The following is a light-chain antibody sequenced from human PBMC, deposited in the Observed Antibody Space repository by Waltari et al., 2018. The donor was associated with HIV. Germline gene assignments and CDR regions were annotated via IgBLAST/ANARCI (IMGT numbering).Light chain of an antibody. CDR2: DVT. V-gene: IGLV2-11*01. J-gene: IGLJ2*01. CDR1: SSDVGNYDY. Sequence: QSALTQPRSVSGSPGQSVTLSCTGTSSDVGNYDYVSWYQHHPGKAPKLMIYDVTKRPSGVPDRFSGSKSGNTASLTISGRQTEDEADYYCCSSAGSYSFLFGGGTKLTVL. CDR3: CSSAGSYSFL.